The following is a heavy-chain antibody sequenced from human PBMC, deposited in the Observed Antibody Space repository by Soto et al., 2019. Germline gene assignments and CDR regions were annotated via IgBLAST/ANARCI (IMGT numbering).Heavy chain of an antibody. V-gene: IGHV3-33*01. J-gene: IGHJ6*02. CDR1: GFTFSSYG. CDR2: IWYDGSNK. Sequence: PGGSLRLSCAASGFTFSSYGMHWVRQAPGKGLEWVAVIWYDGSNKYYADSVKGRFTISRDNSKNTLYLQMNSLRAEDTAVYYCAREGGDCSSTSCYPYGMDVWGQGTTVTVSS. D-gene: IGHD2-2*01. CDR3: AREGGDCSSTSCYPYGMDV.